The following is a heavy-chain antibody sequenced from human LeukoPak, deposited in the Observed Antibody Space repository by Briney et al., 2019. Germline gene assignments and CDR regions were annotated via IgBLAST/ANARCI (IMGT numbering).Heavy chain of an antibody. Sequence: GGSLRLSCAASGFTFSSYAMSWVRQAPGKGLEWVSAISGSGGSTYYADSVKGRFTISRDNSKNTLYLQMNSLRAEDTAVYYCARDRSRGSSGPGAFDIWGQGTMVTVSP. D-gene: IGHD1-26*01. CDR3: ARDRSRGSSGPGAFDI. J-gene: IGHJ3*02. CDR1: GFTFSSYA. V-gene: IGHV3-23*01. CDR2: ISGSGGST.